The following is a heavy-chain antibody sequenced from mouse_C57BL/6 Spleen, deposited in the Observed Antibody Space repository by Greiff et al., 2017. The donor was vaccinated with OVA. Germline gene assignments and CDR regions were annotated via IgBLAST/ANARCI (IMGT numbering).Heavy chain of an antibody. CDR1: GFTFSSYA. V-gene: IGHV5-9-1*02. D-gene: IGHD2-4*01. J-gene: IGHJ4*01. Sequence: EVMLVESGEGLVKPGGSLKLSCAASGFTFSSYAMSWVRQTPEKRLEWVAYISSGGDYIYYADTVKGRFTISRDNARNTLYLQMSSLKSEDTAMYYCTSLYYDYDRSIGYAMDYWGQGTSVTVSS. CDR3: TSLYYDYDRSIGYAMDY. CDR2: ISSGGDYI.